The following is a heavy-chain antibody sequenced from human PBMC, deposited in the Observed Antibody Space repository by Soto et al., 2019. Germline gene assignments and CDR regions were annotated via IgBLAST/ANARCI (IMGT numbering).Heavy chain of an antibody. V-gene: IGHV4-59*01. J-gene: IGHJ3*02. CDR1: GGSISSYH. CDR2: IYYSGST. Sequence: SETLSLTCTVSGGSISSYHWSCIRQPPGKGLEWIGYIYYSGSTKSNPSLKSRVTISEDTSKNQLSLKLSSVTAADTAMYYCARDAGGRGNGAFDIWGQGTMVTVSS. D-gene: IGHD3-16*01. CDR3: ARDAGGRGNGAFDI.